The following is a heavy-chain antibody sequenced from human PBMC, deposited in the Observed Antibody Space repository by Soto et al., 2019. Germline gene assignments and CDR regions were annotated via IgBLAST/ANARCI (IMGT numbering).Heavy chain of an antibody. CDR1: GFPFSSYA. V-gene: IGHV3-23*01. CDR3: AKGFYAGKSNWFES. D-gene: IGHD4-17*01. J-gene: IGHJ5*01. Sequence: ASVKVSCKASGFPFSSYAMSWVRQAPGKGLEWVSLISGPGSTTYYADSVKGRFTITRDNSKNTLNLQMNSLRAEDTAVYFCAKGFYAGKSNWFESWGQGTRVTVSS. CDR2: ISGPGSTT.